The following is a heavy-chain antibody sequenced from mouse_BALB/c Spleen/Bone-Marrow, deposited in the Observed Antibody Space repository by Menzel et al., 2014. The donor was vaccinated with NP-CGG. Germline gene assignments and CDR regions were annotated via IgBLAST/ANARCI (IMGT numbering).Heavy chain of an antibody. CDR3: ARDRYGYYTMDY. D-gene: IGHD1-2*01. J-gene: IGHJ4*01. Sequence: EVQVVESGGGLVKPGGSLKLSCAASGFTFSSYAMSWVRQSPEKRLEWVAEISSGGSYTYYPDTVTGRFTISRDNAKNTLYLEMSSLRSEDTAMYYCARDRYGYYTMDYWGQGTSVTVSS. V-gene: IGHV5-9-4*01. CDR1: GFTFSSYA. CDR2: ISSGGSYT.